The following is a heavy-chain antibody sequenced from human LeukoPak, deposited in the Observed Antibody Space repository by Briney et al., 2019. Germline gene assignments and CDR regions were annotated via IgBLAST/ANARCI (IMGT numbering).Heavy chain of an antibody. CDR2: INHSGST. J-gene: IGHJ4*02. CDR3: ARVLAAAGTSYYFDY. CDR1: GGSFSGYY. V-gene: IGHV4-34*01. Sequence: SETLSLTCAVYGGSFSGYYWSWIRQPPGKGLEWIGEINHSGSTNYNPSLKSRVTISVDMSKNQFSLKLSSVTASDTAVYYCARVLAAAGTSYYFDYWGQGTLVTVSS. D-gene: IGHD6-13*01.